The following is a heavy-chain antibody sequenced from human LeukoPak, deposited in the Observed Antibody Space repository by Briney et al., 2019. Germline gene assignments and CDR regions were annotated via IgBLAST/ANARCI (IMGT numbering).Heavy chain of an antibody. Sequence: ASVKVSCKASGYTFSGYYIHWVRHAPGQGLEWMGWINPTSGGSNAQKFQGRVTMTRDTSITTAYMELNRLTSADTAVFYCARGDYESELPSHFDYWGQGALVTVSS. CDR2: INPTSGGS. CDR1: GYTFSGYY. V-gene: IGHV1-2*02. D-gene: IGHD1-26*01. CDR3: ARGDYESELPSHFDY. J-gene: IGHJ4*02.